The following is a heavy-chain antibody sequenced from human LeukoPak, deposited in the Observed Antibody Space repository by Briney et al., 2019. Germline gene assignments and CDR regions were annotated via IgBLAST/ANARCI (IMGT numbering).Heavy chain of an antibody. J-gene: IGHJ4*02. V-gene: IGHV3-11*01. CDR1: GFTFSDYY. D-gene: IGHD3-22*01. CDR3: ARDPYYYDSSAGLNY. Sequence: GGSLRLSCAAYGFTFSDYYMSWIRQAPGKGLEWVSYISSSGSTIYYADSVKGRFTISRDNAKNSLYLQMNSLRAEDTAVYYCARDPYYYDSSAGLNYWGQGTLVTVSS. CDR2: ISSSGSTI.